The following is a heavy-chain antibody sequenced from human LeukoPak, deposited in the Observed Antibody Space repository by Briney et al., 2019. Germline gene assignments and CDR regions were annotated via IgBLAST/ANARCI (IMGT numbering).Heavy chain of an antibody. CDR1: GFTFSSYA. CDR3: AKSIAAAGTGGVFDY. CDR2: ISGSGGST. J-gene: IGHJ4*02. D-gene: IGHD6-13*01. Sequence: PGGSLRLSCAASGFTFSSYAMSWVRQALGKGLEWVSAISGSGGSTYYADSVKGRFTISRDNSKNTLYLQMNSLRAEDTAVYYCAKSIAAAGTGGVFDYWGQGTLVTVSS. V-gene: IGHV3-23*01.